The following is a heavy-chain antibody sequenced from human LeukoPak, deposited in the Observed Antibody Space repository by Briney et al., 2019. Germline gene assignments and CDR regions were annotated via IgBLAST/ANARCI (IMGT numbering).Heavy chain of an antibody. CDR2: IYYSGST. CDR3: ARDSYYYDSSDYSHRAFDY. V-gene: IGHV4-61*01. J-gene: IGHJ4*02. Sequence: SETLSLTCTVSGGSVSSGSYYWSWIRQPPGKGLEWIGYIYYSGSTNYNPSLKSRVTISVDTSKNQFSLKLSSVTAADTAVYYCARDSYYYDSSDYSHRAFDYWGQGTLVTVSS. CDR1: GGSVSSGSYY. D-gene: IGHD3-22*01.